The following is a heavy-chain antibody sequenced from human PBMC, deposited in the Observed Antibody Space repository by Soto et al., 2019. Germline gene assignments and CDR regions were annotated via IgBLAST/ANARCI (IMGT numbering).Heavy chain of an antibody. J-gene: IGHJ4*02. V-gene: IGHV3-66*01. CDR3: ARVSPRGYCSGGSCYGDY. D-gene: IGHD2-15*01. Sequence: GGSLRLSCAASGFTVSSNYMSWVRQAPGKGLEWVSVIYSGGSTYYADSVKGRFTISRDNSKNTLYLQMNSLRAEDTAVYYCARVSPRGYCSGGSCYGDYWGQGTLVTVSS. CDR1: GFTVSSNY. CDR2: IYSGGST.